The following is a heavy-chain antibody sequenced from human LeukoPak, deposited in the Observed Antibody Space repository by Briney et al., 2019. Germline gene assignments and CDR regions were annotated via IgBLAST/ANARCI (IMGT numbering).Heavy chain of an antibody. D-gene: IGHD2-2*01. CDR3: ARRGLDIVVVPAALDY. CDR1: GFTFSSYS. V-gene: IGHV3-21*01. J-gene: IGHJ4*02. CDR2: ISSSSSYI. Sequence: GGSPRLSCAASGFTFSSYSMNWVRQAPGKGLEWVSSISSSSSYIYYADSVKGRFTISRDNAKNSLYLQMNSLRAEDTAVYYCARRGLDIVVVPAALDYWGQGTLVTVSS.